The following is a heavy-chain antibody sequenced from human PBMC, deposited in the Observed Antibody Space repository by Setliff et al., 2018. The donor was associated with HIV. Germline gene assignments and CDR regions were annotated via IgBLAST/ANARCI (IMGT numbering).Heavy chain of an antibody. J-gene: IGHJ4*02. CDR3: ARAGAAETSHFDY. V-gene: IGHV1-18*01. D-gene: IGHD2-15*01. Sequence: GASVKVSCKASGYTFTDFGITWVRQAPGQGLEWMGWIGAFNGNTHYPQNLQGRATMTTDTSTRTAYMELRSLRSDDTAVYFCARAGAAETSHFDYWGQGTLVTVSS. CDR1: GYTFTDFG. CDR2: IGAFNGNT.